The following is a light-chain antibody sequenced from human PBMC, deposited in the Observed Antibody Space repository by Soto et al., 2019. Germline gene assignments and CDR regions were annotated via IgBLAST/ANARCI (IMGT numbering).Light chain of an antibody. CDR2: DAS. V-gene: IGKV1-5*01. CDR3: QQYNSYPLT. J-gene: IGKJ4*01. Sequence: EIQMTQTPSTLSASVGDRVTIPCRASQSISSWLAWYQQKPGKAPKLLIYDASSLESGVPSRFSGSGSGTEFTLTISSLQPDDFATYYCQQYNSYPLTFGGGTKVDIK. CDR1: QSISSW.